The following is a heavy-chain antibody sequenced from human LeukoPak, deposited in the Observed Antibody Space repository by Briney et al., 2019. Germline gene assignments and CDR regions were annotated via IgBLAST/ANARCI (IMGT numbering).Heavy chain of an antibody. CDR3: ARHRYSSSWEIDY. D-gene: IGHD6-13*01. Sequence: PSETLSLTCTVSGGSISSGSYYWSWIRQPAGKGLEWIGRIYTSGSTNYNPSLKSRVTISVDTSKNQFSLKLSSVTAADTAVYYCARHRYSSSWEIDYWGQGTLVTVSS. J-gene: IGHJ4*02. CDR1: GGSISSGSYY. CDR2: IYTSGST. V-gene: IGHV4-61*02.